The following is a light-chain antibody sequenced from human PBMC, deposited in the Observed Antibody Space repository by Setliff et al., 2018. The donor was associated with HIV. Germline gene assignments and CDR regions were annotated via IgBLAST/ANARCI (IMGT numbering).Light chain of an antibody. CDR2: EVF. Sequence: QSALTQPASVSGSPGQSITISCTGTSSDIGRYNLVSWYQQHPGKAPKLIVSEVFNRPSGVSNRFSGSKSGNTASLTISRLQPEDEADYYCCSYRGTNILIFGGGTKVTVL. CDR3: CSYRGTNILI. CDR1: SSDIGRYNL. V-gene: IGLV2-14*02. J-gene: IGLJ2*01.